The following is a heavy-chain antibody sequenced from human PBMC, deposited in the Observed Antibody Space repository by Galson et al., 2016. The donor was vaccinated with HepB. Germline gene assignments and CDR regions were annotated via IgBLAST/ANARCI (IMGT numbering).Heavy chain of an antibody. CDR1: GYTFTIFA. CDR2: INAGNGNT. J-gene: IGHJ2*01. Sequence: CKASGYTFTIFAIHWVRQAPGQRLEWMGGINAGNGNTKYSQNFMGRVTITRDTSATTAYMELSSLRSEDSAIYYCAKVGRGYWYFDLWGRGTLVTVSS. CDR3: AKVGRGYWYFDL. D-gene: IGHD3/OR15-3a*01. V-gene: IGHV1-3*01.